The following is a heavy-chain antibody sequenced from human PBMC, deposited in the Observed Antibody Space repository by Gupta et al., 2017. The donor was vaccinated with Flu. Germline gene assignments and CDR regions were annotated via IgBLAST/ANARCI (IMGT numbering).Heavy chain of an antibody. CDR3: ASSTDSSGYSSDAFDI. Sequence: QVQLQQWGAGLLKPSETLSLTCAVYGGSFSGYYWSWIRQPPGKGLEWIGEINHSGSTNYNPSLKSRVTISVDTSKNQFSLKLSAVTAADKAVYYCASSTDSSGYSSDAFDIWGQGTMVTVSS. J-gene: IGHJ3*02. D-gene: IGHD3-22*01. CDR1: GGSFSGYY. V-gene: IGHV4-34*01. CDR2: INHSGST.